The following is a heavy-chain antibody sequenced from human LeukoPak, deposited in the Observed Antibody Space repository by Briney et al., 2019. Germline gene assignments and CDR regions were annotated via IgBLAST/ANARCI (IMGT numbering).Heavy chain of an antibody. D-gene: IGHD5-18*01. CDR3: GKDRREYSYGSFDY. CDR1: GFTFSSYG. Sequence: GRSLRLSCAASGFTFSSYGMNWVRHAPGKGMGWEVVIWFDGSNKYYADSVNDRFTISTVNTTNTLYLRIIRLLTADKTVSYCGKDRREYSYGSFDYWGQGTLVTVSS. CDR2: IWFDGSNK. V-gene: IGHV3-33*06. J-gene: IGHJ4*02.